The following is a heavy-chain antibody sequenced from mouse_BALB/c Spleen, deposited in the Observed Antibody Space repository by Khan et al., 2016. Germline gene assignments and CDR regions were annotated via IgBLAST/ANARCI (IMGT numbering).Heavy chain of an antibody. V-gene: IGHV1-7*01. Sequence: QVRLQQSGAELAKPGASVKMSCKASGYTFINYWILWVKQRPGQGLEWIGYINPSTGYTEYNQNFKDKATLTADKSSSTSYMQLSSLTSEDSAVDYCARRGRRCDFDYWGQGTTLTVSS. CDR1: GYTFINYW. CDR3: ARRGRRCDFDY. D-gene: IGHD1-1*01. J-gene: IGHJ2*01. CDR2: INPSTGYT.